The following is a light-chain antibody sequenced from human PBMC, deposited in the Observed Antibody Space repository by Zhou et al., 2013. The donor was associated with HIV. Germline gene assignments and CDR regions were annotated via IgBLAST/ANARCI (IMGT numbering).Light chain of an antibody. V-gene: IGKV3-11*01. Sequence: EIVLTQSPATLSLSPGERATLSCRASQSVSSYLAWYQQKPGQAPRLLIYDVSNRATGIPARFSGSGSGTDFTLTISSLEPEDFAVYYCQQYGRSPGTTFGQGTRLEIK. CDR1: QSVSSY. J-gene: IGKJ5*01. CDR2: DVS. CDR3: QQYGRSPGTT.